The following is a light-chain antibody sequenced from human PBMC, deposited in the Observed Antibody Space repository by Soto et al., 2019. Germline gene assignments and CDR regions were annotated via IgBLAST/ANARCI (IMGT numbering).Light chain of an antibody. Sequence: EIVLTQSPGTLSLSPGERATLSCRASESVSSTYLAWYQQEPGQAPRLLIYGASNRATGIPDRLSGSGSGTDFTLTISRLEPEDFAVYYCQQYGSSPYTFGQGTKLEIK. CDR1: ESVSSTY. V-gene: IGKV3-20*01. CDR3: QQYGSSPYT. CDR2: GAS. J-gene: IGKJ2*01.